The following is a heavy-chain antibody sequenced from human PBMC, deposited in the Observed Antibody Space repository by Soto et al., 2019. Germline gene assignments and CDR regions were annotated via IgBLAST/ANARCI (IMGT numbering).Heavy chain of an antibody. D-gene: IGHD4-17*01. J-gene: IGHJ3*02. CDR1: GYTFTSYG. Sequence: QVQLVQSGAEVKKPGASVKVSCKASGYTFTSYGISWVRQAPGQGLEWMGWISAYNGNTNYAQKLQGRGTMTPDTSTSTAYMEMRSLRSDDTAVYYCASRPDYGDPTTPYAFDIWGQGTMVTVSS. V-gene: IGHV1-18*01. CDR2: ISAYNGNT. CDR3: ASRPDYGDPTTPYAFDI.